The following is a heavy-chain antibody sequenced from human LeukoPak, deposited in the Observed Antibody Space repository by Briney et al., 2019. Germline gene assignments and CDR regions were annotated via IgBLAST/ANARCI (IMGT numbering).Heavy chain of an antibody. D-gene: IGHD6-19*01. J-gene: IGHJ5*02. CDR2: IWYDGSNK. Sequence: GGFLRLSCAASGFTFSSYGMHWVRQAPGKGLEWVAVIWYDGSNKYYADSVKGRFTISRDNSKNTLYLQMKSLRAEDTAVYYCARDKAVAGTRWFDPWGQGTLVTVSS. CDR1: GFTFSSYG. V-gene: IGHV3-33*01. CDR3: ARDKAVAGTRWFDP.